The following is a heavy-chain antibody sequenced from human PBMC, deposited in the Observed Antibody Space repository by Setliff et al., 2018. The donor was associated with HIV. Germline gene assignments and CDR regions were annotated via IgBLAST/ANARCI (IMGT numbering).Heavy chain of an antibody. V-gene: IGHV1-46*01. CDR3: ARGAYYDFWSGFESGFDY. D-gene: IGHD3-3*01. CDR1: GYTFSDYE. Sequence: ASVKVFCKASGYTFSDYEIHWLRQAPGQGPDWLTYINTEHGSTSYAQKFQGRVNMTSDTSTSTVYMGLSSLKSDDTAVYYCARGAYYDFWSGFESGFDYWGQGTLVTVSS. CDR2: INTEHGST. J-gene: IGHJ4*02.